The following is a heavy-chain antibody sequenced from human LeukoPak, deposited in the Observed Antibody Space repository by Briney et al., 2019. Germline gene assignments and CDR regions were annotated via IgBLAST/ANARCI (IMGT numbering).Heavy chain of an antibody. Sequence: ASVKVSCKASGGTFSSYAISWVRQATGQGLEWMGRIIPIFGTANYAQKFQGRVTITTDESTSTAYMELSSLRSEDTAVYYCARDAIAAVYDAFDIWGQGTMVTVSS. J-gene: IGHJ3*02. V-gene: IGHV1-69*05. CDR3: ARDAIAAVYDAFDI. D-gene: IGHD6-13*01. CDR2: IIPIFGTA. CDR1: GGTFSSYA.